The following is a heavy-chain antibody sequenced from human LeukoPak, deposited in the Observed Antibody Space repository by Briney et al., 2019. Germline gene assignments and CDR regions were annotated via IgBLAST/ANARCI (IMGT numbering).Heavy chain of an antibody. CDR3: ARETSQKGAHYMDV. J-gene: IGHJ6*03. CDR2: IYYSGST. CDR1: GGSISSYY. Sequence: SETLSPTCTVSGGSISSYYWSWIRQPPGKGLEWIGYIYYSGSTNYNPSLKSRVTISVDTSKNQFSLKLTSVTAADTAVYYCARETSQKGAHYMDVWGKGTTVTISS. D-gene: IGHD3-16*01. V-gene: IGHV4-59*01.